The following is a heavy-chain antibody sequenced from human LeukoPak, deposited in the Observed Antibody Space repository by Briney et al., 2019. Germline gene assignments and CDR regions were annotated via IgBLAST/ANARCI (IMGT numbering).Heavy chain of an antibody. CDR1: GGPISSRSAY. CDR2: LDSSGST. J-gene: IGHJ6*03. D-gene: IGHD4-23*01. CDR3: SRSHDYGGLYFYYYMDV. V-gene: IGHV4-39*01. Sequence: SETLSLTCSVSGGPISSRSAYWGWIRLTPGKGLEWIGNLDSSGSTYYNPSLKSRVTISVGTSKNQFSLNLRSVTAADTAIYFCSRSHDYGGLYFYYYMDVWGKGTTVTVSS.